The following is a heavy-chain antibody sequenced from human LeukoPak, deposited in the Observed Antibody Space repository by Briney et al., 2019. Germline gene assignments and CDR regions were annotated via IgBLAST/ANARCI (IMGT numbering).Heavy chain of an antibody. CDR3: ARAGADPLLGFDS. CDR1: GASISGSGYY. V-gene: IGHV4-39*07. D-gene: IGHD4/OR15-4a*01. Sequence: SETLSLTCAVSGASISGSGYYWGWIRQPPGKGLEWIGNIYYSGSTFYSPSLKTRVTISVDTSKNQFSLKLNSVTAADTAVYYCARAGADPLLGFDSWGQGTLVTVSS. CDR2: IYYSGST. J-gene: IGHJ4*02.